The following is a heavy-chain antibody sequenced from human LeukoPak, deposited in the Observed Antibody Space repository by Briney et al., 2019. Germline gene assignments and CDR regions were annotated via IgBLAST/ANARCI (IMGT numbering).Heavy chain of an antibody. D-gene: IGHD6-19*01. V-gene: IGHV4-61*03. CDR2: IYYSGRT. Sequence: SETLSLTCTVSGGSISSGSLYWSWIRQPPGKGLEWIGYIYYSGRTNYNPSLESRVTISIDTSKQHFSLKLSSVTAADTALYYCARDQTTPYSSGWLGYWGQGTLVTVSS. CDR3: ARDQTTPYSSGWLGY. CDR1: GGSISSGSLY. J-gene: IGHJ4*02.